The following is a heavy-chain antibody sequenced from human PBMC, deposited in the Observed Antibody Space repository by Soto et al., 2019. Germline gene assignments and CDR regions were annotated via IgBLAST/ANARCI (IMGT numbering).Heavy chain of an antibody. D-gene: IGHD3-10*01. CDR2: ISASGGTT. CDR1: GFTFSNYA. V-gene: IGHV3-23*01. CDR3: AKVPGSQNFYDPLDY. Sequence: GGSLRLSCAASGFTFSNYAMSWVRQAPGKGLEWVSEISASGGTTSYADSVKGRFTISRDNSRETVFLQMNSLRADDTAVFYCAKVPGSQNFYDPLDYWGQGTMVTVSS. J-gene: IGHJ4*02.